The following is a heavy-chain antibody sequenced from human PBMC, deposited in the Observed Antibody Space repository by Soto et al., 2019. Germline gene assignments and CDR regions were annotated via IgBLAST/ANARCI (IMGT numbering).Heavy chain of an antibody. V-gene: IGHV3-23*01. CDR3: ARYIPGVRYYGMDV. J-gene: IGHJ6*02. Sequence: PGGSLILSCAASGLPFGSYAMRWVSPATGKGLEWVSLIGESGTPTYYADSVKGRFTISRDNSGNTLFLEMYSLRAEDTAVYYCARYIPGVRYYGMDVWGQGTTVTVSS. CDR1: GLPFGSYA. D-gene: IGHD2-2*01. CDR2: IGESGTPT.